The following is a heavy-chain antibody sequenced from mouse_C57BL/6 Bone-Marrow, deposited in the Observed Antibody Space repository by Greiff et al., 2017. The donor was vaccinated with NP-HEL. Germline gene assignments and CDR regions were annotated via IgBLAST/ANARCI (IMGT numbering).Heavy chain of an antibody. CDR2: IPHSGET. J-gene: IGHJ2*01. CDR1: GFPITSGYY. D-gene: IGHD3-3*01. Sequence: QVQLQQSGPGLVKPSQSLFLTCSISGFPITSGYYWFLIRQPPGKPLEWLGYIPHSGETFYNPYLQSPITITRETSTNQFFLQLNSMTTEDTAMYYCAGDRGDGFDYWGQGTTLTVSS. CDR3: AGDRGDGFDY. V-gene: IGHV12-3*01.